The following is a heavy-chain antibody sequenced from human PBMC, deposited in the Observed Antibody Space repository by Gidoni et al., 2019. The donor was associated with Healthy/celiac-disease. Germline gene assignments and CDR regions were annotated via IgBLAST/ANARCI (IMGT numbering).Heavy chain of an antibody. V-gene: IGHV4-59*01. D-gene: IGHD3-10*01. CDR2: IYYSGST. J-gene: IGHJ6*02. CDR3: ARGGWFGEFYYGMDV. Sequence: QVQLQESGPGLVKPSETLSLTCTVSGGSISSYYWSWIRQPPGKGLEWIGYIYYSGSTNYNPSLKSRVTISVDTSKNQFSLKLSSVTAADTAVYYCARGGWFGEFYYGMDVWGQGTTVTVSS. CDR1: GGSISSYY.